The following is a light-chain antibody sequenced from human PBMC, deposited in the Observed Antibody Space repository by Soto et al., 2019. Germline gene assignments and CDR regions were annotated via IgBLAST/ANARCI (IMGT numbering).Light chain of an antibody. Sequence: EIVLTQSPGTLSLSPGERATLSCRASQIVGVRLVWYQHKPGQAPRLLIYGASNRATGIPARFSGSGSGTDFTLTISSLEPEDFAVYYCQQRSNWPRAVTFGQGTRLEIK. V-gene: IGKV3-11*01. CDR3: QQRSNWPRAVT. CDR2: GAS. CDR1: QIVGVR. J-gene: IGKJ5*01.